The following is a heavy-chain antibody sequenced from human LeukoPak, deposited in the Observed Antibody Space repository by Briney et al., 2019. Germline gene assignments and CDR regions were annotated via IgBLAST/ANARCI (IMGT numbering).Heavy chain of an antibody. V-gene: IGHV3-23*01. CDR1: GFTFSNLA. J-gene: IGHJ4*02. CDR3: AKDARRSSGWYFFDH. D-gene: IGHD6-19*01. CDR2: ISDSGGTT. Sequence: PGESLRLSCVASGFTFSNLAMGWVRQAPGKGLEWVSVISDSGGTTYYADSVKGRFTISRDNSRNTLYLQMNSLRVEDTAVYYCAKDARRSSGWYFFDHWGQGTLVTVSS.